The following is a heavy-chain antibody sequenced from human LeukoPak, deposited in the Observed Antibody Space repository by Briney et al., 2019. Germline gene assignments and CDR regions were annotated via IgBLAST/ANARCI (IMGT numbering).Heavy chain of an antibody. Sequence: ASVKVSCKASGGTFSSYAISWVRQAPGQGLEWMGGIIPICGTANYAQKVQGRVTITADKSTSTAYMELSSLRSEDTAVYDCARGGIRRDGYNYEDSTPDYWGQGTVVTVSS. J-gene: IGHJ4*02. V-gene: IGHV1-69*06. D-gene: IGHD5-24*01. CDR1: GGTFSSYA. CDR2: IIPICGTA. CDR3: ARGGIRRDGYNYEDSTPDY.